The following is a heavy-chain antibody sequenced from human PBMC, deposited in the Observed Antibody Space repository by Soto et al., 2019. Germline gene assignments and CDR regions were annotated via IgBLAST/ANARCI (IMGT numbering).Heavy chain of an antibody. CDR2: IIPIFGTA. Sequence: SVKVSCKASGGTFSSYAISWVRQAPGQGLEWMGGIIPIFGTASYAQKFQGRVTITADESTSTAYMELSSLRSEDTAVYYCARDLGAYPQLWSPPQFDPWGQGTLVTVSS. CDR3: ARDLGAYPQLWSPPQFDP. J-gene: IGHJ5*02. V-gene: IGHV1-69*13. CDR1: GGTFSSYA. D-gene: IGHD5-18*01.